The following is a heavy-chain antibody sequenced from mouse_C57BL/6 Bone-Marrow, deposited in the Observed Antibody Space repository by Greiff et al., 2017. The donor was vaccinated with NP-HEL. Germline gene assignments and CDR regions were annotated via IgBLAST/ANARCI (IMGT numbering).Heavy chain of an antibody. CDR1: GFTFSSYG. CDR2: ISSGGSYT. Sequence: EVQLVESGGDLVKPGGSLKLSCAASGFTFSSYGMSWVRQTPDKRLEWVATISSGGSYTYYPDSVKGRFTISRDNAKNTLYLQMSSLKSEDTAMYCCARRGSFAMDYWGQGTSVTVSS. V-gene: IGHV5-6*01. J-gene: IGHJ4*01. CDR3: ARRGSFAMDY.